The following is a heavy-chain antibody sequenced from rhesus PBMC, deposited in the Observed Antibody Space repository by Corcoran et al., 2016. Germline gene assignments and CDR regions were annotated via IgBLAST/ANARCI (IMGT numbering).Heavy chain of an antibody. V-gene: IGHV4-80*01. D-gene: IGHD3-40*01. Sequence: QVQLQESGPGLVKPSETLSLTCAVSSGPFSDFWWSWLRQSPGMGLEWIGEIRGDSGDTNYNPSLKSRFTISRDASRNQFSLKLTSVTAADTAVYYCARYSYDYVPPDHWGQGVLVTVSS. CDR3: ARYSYDYVPPDH. CDR2: IRGDSGDT. J-gene: IGHJ4*01. CDR1: SGPFSDFW.